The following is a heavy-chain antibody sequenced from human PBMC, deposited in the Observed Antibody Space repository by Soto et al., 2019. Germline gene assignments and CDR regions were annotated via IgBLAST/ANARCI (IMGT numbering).Heavy chain of an antibody. CDR1: GGSISSYY. CDR3: ARADGGGEQWLVQRLSYFDY. Sequence: QVQLQESGPGLVKPSETLSLTCTVSGGSISSYYWSWIRQPPGKGLEWIGYIYYSGSTNYNPSLKSRVTISVDTSKNQFSLKLSSVTAADTAVYYCARADGGGEQWLVQRLSYFDYWGQGTLVTVSS. J-gene: IGHJ4*02. V-gene: IGHV4-59*01. CDR2: IYYSGST. D-gene: IGHD6-19*01.